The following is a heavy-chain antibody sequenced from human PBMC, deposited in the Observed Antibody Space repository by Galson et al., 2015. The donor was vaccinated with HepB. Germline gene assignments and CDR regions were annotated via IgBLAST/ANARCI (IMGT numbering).Heavy chain of an antibody. J-gene: IGHJ4*02. Sequence: SLRLSCAASGFTFSSYGMHWVRQAPGKGLERVAVISYDGSNKYYADTVKGRFTISRDNSKNTLYLQMNSLRAEDTAVYYCAKDALSSGGYYFDYWGQGTLVTVSS. CDR1: GFTFSSYG. D-gene: IGHD6-19*01. CDR3: AKDALSSGGYYFDY. CDR2: ISYDGSNK. V-gene: IGHV3-30*18.